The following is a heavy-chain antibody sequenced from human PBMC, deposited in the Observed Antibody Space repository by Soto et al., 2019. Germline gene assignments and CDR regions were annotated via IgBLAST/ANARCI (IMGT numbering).Heavy chain of an antibody. V-gene: IGHV3-33*05. CDR2: TSYDGSNK. Sequence: QVQLVESGGGVVQPGTSLRLSCVGSGFTFRSYVIHWVRQAPGKGLEWVALTSYDGSNKDYGDSVKGRFTISRDNSRNTVDLQMDSLRREDTALYYCARWGTTGGLDVWGQGTLVSLSS. J-gene: IGHJ1*01. CDR1: GFTFRSYV. CDR3: ARWGTTGGLDV. D-gene: IGHD3-16*01.